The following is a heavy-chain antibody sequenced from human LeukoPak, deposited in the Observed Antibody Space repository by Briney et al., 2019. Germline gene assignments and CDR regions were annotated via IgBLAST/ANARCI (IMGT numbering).Heavy chain of an antibody. V-gene: IGHV1-2*02. J-gene: IGHJ4*02. Sequence: ASVKVSCKASGYTFTDYYIHWVRQDHGKGIEWMGWINPNRGGSSYAQNFQGRVTMTRDTSITTAYMELNSLRSDDTAVYYCARDPPGDSGLDYWGQGTLVTVSS. CDR2: INPNRGGS. CDR1: GYTFTDYY. D-gene: IGHD6-19*01. CDR3: ARDPPGDSGLDY.